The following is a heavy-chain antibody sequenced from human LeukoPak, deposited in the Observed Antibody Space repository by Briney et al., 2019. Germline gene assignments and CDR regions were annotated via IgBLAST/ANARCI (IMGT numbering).Heavy chain of an antibody. Sequence: GGSLRLSCAASGFTFDDYAMHWVRQAPGKGLEWVSGISWNSGSIGYADSVKGRFTISRDNAKNSLYLQMNSLRAEDTALYYCAKDAGDSGYAPYFDLWGRGTLVTVSS. V-gene: IGHV3-9*01. D-gene: IGHD5-12*01. CDR3: AKDAGDSGYAPYFDL. CDR1: GFTFDDYA. J-gene: IGHJ2*01. CDR2: ISWNSGSI.